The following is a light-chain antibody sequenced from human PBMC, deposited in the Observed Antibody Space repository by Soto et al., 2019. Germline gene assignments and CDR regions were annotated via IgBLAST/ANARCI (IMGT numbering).Light chain of an antibody. J-gene: IGKJ1*01. CDR2: GAS. CDR1: QSVSNNY. Sequence: EIVMTQSPATLSVSPGERATLSCRASQSVSNNYLAWYQQKPGQAPRLLIYGASSRATGIPDRFSGSGSGTDFTLTISRLEPEDFAVYYCQQYGSSPWTFGQGTKVDNK. CDR3: QQYGSSPWT. V-gene: IGKV3-20*01.